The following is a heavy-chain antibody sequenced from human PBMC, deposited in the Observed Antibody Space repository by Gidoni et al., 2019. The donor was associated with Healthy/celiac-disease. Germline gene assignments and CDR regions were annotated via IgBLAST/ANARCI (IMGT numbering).Heavy chain of an antibody. V-gene: IGHV4-34*01. CDR3: ASTVAGTVDGGYYFDY. CDR1: GGSFSGYY. J-gene: IGHJ4*02. Sequence: QVQLQQWGAGLLKPSETLSLTCAVYGGSFSGYYWSWIRQPPGKGLEWIEEINHSGSTNYNPSLKSRVTISVDTSKNQFSLKLSSVTAADTAVYYCASTVAGTVDGGYYFDYWGQGTLVTVSS. CDR2: INHSGST. D-gene: IGHD6-19*01.